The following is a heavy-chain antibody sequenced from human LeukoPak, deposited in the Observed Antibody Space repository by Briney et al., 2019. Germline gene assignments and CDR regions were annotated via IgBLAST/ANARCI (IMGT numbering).Heavy chain of an antibody. J-gene: IGHJ3*02. Sequence: SETLSLTCTVSGGSIISDNHFWSWIRQHPGKDLEWLGYIHHSGSAFYSPSLESRLTISLDTSKNQFSLKLNSVIGADTAVYYCAREVNRPTDADAFDIWGQGTMVTVSS. CDR1: GGSIISDNHF. CDR2: IHHSGSA. D-gene: IGHD1-26*01. V-gene: IGHV4-31*03. CDR3: AREVNRPTDADAFDI.